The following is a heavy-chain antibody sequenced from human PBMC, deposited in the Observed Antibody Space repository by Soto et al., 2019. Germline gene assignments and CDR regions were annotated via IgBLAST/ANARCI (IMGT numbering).Heavy chain of an antibody. J-gene: IGHJ4*02. CDR2: ISVSGNII. Sequence: GGSLRLSCAASGFTFSTYEFNWVRQAPGRGLEWISYISVSGNIIKYAESVKGRFTISRDNAENSLHLHMSNLRVDDTALYFCVRDTMRASAAASLDYWGQETQVTVSS. CDR3: VRDTMRASAAASLDY. V-gene: IGHV3-48*03. D-gene: IGHD2-2*01. CDR1: GFTFSTYE.